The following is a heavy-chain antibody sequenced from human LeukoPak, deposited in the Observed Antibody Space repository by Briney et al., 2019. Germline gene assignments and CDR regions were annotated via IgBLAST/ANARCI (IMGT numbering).Heavy chain of an antibody. J-gene: IGHJ4*02. CDR1: GGSFSGYY. CDR2: INHSGST. D-gene: IGHD4-23*01. CDR3: ATLSTVVTPYYFDY. Sequence: SETLSLTCAVYGGSFSGYYWSWLRQPPGKGLEWIGEINHSGSTNYNPSLKSRVTISVDTSKIQFSLKLSSVTAADTAVYYCATLSTVVTPYYFDYWDQGTLVTVSS. V-gene: IGHV4-34*01.